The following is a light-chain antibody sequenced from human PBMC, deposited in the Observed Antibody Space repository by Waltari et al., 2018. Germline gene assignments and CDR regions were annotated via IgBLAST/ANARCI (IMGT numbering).Light chain of an antibody. CDR2: GVH. J-gene: IGLJ2*01. V-gene: IGLV2-11*01. Sequence: QSALTHPRSVSGPPGQSVPIPCTATSTQFGPSNSLSWYPHPPGTPPKLLIYGVHERPSGVPDRFSGSKSANTASLTISGLQAEDEADYFCCSYAGDYKVVFGGGTKLTVL. CDR3: CSYAGDYKVV. CDR1: STQFGPSNS.